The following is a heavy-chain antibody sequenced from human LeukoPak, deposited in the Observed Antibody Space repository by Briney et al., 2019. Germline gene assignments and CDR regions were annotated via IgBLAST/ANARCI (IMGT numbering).Heavy chain of an antibody. J-gene: IGHJ4*02. CDR1: GGSTSTYY. CDR3: ARRRRSYVDY. CDR2: ISSTGGA. V-gene: IGHV4-59*08. Sequence: SETLSLTCTVSGGSTSTYYWSWIRQPPGKELEWIGYISSTGGANYNPSLKSRVTISIDTSENQFSLRLSSVTAADTAVYYCARRRRSYVDYWGQGTLVTVSS. D-gene: IGHD5-18*01.